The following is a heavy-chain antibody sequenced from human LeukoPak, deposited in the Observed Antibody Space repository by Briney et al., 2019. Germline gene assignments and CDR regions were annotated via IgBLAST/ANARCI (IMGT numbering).Heavy chain of an antibody. CDR3: ARSKYYYGSGSVLDY. J-gene: IGHJ4*02. CDR1: GYSISSGYY. D-gene: IGHD3-10*01. Sequence: SETLSLTCTVSGYSISSGYYWSWIRQPPGKGLEWIGYIYYSGSTNYNPSLKSRVTISVDTSKNQFSLKLSSVTAADTAVYYCARSKYYYGSGSVLDYWGQGTLVTVSS. CDR2: IYYSGST. V-gene: IGHV4-61*01.